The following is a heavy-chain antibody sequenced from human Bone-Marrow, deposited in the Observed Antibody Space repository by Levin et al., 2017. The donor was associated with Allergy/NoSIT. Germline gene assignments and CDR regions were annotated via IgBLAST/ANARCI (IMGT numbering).Heavy chain of an antibody. D-gene: IGHD1-7*01. J-gene: IGHJ5*02. CDR1: GFSLSTSGMC. CDR3: ARMIWGTGTRNWFDP. Sequence: SGPTLVKPTQTLTLTCTFSGFSLSTSGMCVSWIRQPPGKALEWLALIDWDDDKYYSTSLKTRLTISKDTSKNQVVLTMTNMDPVDTATYYGARMIWGTGTRNWFDPWGQGTLVTVSS. V-gene: IGHV2-70*01. CDR2: IDWDDDK.